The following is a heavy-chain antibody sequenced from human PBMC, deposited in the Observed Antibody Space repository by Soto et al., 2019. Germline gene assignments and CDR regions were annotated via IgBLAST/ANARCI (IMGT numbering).Heavy chain of an antibody. J-gene: IGHJ4*02. CDR1: GFTFSSYW. V-gene: IGHV3-74*01. Sequence: EVQLVESGGGLVQPGGSLRLSCAASGFTFSSYWMHWVRQAPGKGLVWVSRINSAGSSTSYADSVKGRFTISRDNAKNTLYLQMNSLRAEDTAVYYCASGWFGEENYFDYWGQGTLVTVS. CDR2: INSAGSST. D-gene: IGHD3-10*01. CDR3: ASGWFGEENYFDY.